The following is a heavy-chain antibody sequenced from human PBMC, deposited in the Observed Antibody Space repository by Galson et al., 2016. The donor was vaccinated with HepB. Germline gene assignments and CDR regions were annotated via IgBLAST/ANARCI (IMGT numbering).Heavy chain of an antibody. CDR2: IYHTGST. CDR3: AGSTAVSGRRSCGYLDP. CDR1: GGSIGTVAFY. D-gene: IGHD6-19*01. J-gene: IGHJ5*02. V-gene: IGHV4-39*06. Sequence: SETLSLTCTLSGGSIGTVAFYWARIRQTPGKGLEWIWSIYHTGSTYLSASLKSRVIMSVDKSMNQFPLTLRSLTVADSAVYYCAGSTAVSGRRSCGYLDPWGQGTLVSVSS.